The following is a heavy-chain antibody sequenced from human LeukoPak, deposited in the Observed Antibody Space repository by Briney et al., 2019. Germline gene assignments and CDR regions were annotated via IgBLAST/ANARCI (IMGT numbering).Heavy chain of an antibody. V-gene: IGHV3-23*01. CDR2: ISGSGGST. J-gene: IGHJ4*02. CDR3: AKHLVGATKYYFDY. CDR1: GFTFSSYA. Sequence: GGSLRLSCAASGFTFSSYATSWVRQAPGKGLEWVSAISGSGGSTYYADSVKGRFTISRDNSKNTLYLQMNSLRAEDTAVYYCAKHLVGATKYYFDYWGQGTLVTVSS. D-gene: IGHD1-26*01.